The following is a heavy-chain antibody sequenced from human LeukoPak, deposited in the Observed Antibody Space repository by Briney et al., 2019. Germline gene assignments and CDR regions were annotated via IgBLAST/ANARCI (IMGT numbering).Heavy chain of an antibody. CDR3: ARDLSGVTGYTYGRGIDY. J-gene: IGHJ4*02. V-gene: IGHV3-21*01. CDR2: ISTRSTYI. CDR1: GFTFSTYS. Sequence: GGSLRLSCAASGFTFSTYSMNWVRQAPGRGLEWVSCISTRSTYIYYADSVKGRFTISRDNAKNSLYLQMNSLRAEDTAVYYCARDLSGVTGYTYGRGIDYWGQGTLVTVSS. D-gene: IGHD5-18*01.